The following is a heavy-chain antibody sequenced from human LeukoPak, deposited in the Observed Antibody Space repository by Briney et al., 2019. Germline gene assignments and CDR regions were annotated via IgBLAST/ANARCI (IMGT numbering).Heavy chain of an antibody. CDR2: IWYDGSNK. CDR3: ARDRRLHNCFDP. Sequence: GRSLRLSCAASGFTFSSYAMHWVRQAPGKGLEWVAVIWYDGSNKYYADSVKGRFTISRDNSKNTLYLQMNSLRAEDTAVYYCARDRRLHNCFDPWGQGTLVTVSS. J-gene: IGHJ5*02. V-gene: IGHV3-33*08. CDR1: GFTFSSYA.